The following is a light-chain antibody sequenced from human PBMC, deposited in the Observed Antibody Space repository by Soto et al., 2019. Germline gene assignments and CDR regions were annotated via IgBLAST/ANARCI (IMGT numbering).Light chain of an antibody. V-gene: IGKV3-15*01. CDR2: GAS. J-gene: IGKJ1*01. CDR1: QTVGRS. Sequence: EIVMTQSPANLSVSPGERATLSCRASQTVGRSLAWYQQKPGQAPRLLIYGASTMATGIPARFSGSGSGTNFTLSLNSLQPEDFATYYCQQGYSNPWTFGQGTKVDIK. CDR3: QQGYSNPWT.